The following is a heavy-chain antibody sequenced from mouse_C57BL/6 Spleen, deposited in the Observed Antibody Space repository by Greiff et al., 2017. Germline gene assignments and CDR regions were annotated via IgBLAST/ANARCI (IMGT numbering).Heavy chain of an antibody. CDR3: ARRNDYAWYFDV. CDR2: IYPGDGDT. D-gene: IGHD2-4*01. Sequence: VQLQQSWAELVKPGASVKISCKASGYAFSSYWMNWVKQRPGKGLEWIGQIYPGDGDTNYNGKFKGKATLTADKSSSTAYMQLSSLTSEDSAVYFCARRNDYAWYFDVWGTGTTVTVSS. CDR1: GYAFSSYW. V-gene: IGHV1-80*01. J-gene: IGHJ1*03.